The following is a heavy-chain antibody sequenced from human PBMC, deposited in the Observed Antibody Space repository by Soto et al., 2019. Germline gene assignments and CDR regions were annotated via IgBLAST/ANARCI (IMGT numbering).Heavy chain of an antibody. Sequence: QVQLVQSGAEVKKPGASVKVSCKASGYTFTSYAMHWVRQAPGQRLEWMGWINAGNGNTKYSQKFQGRVTITRDTAASTAYMELSSLRSEDTAVYYCASSYIAAAPYGMDVWGQGTTVTVSS. V-gene: IGHV1-3*01. CDR1: GYTFTSYA. CDR2: INAGNGNT. D-gene: IGHD6-13*01. J-gene: IGHJ6*02. CDR3: ASSYIAAAPYGMDV.